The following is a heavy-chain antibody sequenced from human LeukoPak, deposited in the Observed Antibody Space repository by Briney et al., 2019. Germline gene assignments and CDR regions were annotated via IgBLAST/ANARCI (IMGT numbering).Heavy chain of an antibody. V-gene: IGHV3-23*01. CDR1: GFTFSSYA. Sequence: GGSLRLSCAASGFTFSSYAMSWVRQAPGKGLEWVSAISGSGGSTYYADSVKGRFTISRDNSANTLYLQMDSLRVEDTAVYYCGRGNLGRWLPQVALDSWGQGTLVTVSS. CDR2: ISGSGGST. D-gene: IGHD5-24*01. J-gene: IGHJ4*02. CDR3: GRGNLGRWLPQVALDS.